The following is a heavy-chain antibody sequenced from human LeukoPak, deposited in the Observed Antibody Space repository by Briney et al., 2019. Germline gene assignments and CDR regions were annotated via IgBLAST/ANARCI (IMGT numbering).Heavy chain of an antibody. V-gene: IGHV3-23*01. J-gene: IGHJ5*02. D-gene: IGHD3-3*01. CDR2: ISDSGDGT. CDR3: VREVSAWPKNWFDP. CDR1: GFTFRSYA. Sequence: SGGSLRLSCAGSGFTFRSYAMSRVRQSPVKGLEWVSAISDSGDGTYYADSVKARFTISRDNSKNTVYLEMSSLRAEDTAVYYCVREVSAWPKNWFDPWGQGTLVTVSS.